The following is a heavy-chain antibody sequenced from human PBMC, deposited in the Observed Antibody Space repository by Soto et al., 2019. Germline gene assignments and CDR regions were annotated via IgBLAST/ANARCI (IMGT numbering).Heavy chain of an antibody. Sequence: PGESLKISCKGSGYSFSSHWIGWVRQMPGKGLEWMGIIYPGDSDTRYSPSFQGQVTISADKSISTAYLQWSSLKASDTAMYYCARQGCSSTSCSQTYYYYGMDVWGQGTTVTVSS. CDR3: ARQGCSSTSCSQTYYYYGMDV. J-gene: IGHJ6*02. D-gene: IGHD2-2*01. CDR2: IYPGDSDT. V-gene: IGHV5-51*01. CDR1: GYSFSSHW.